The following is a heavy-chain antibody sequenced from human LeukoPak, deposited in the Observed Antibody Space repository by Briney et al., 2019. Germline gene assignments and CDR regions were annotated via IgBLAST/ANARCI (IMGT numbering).Heavy chain of an antibody. Sequence: QPGGSLRLSCAASGFTFSTSGMHWVRRSPGKGLEWVAVISYAGNNRNYAGSVKGRFTISRDNSKNTLYLQMNSLRAEDTAIYYCTKLGTTGEFDYWGQGTLVTVSS. J-gene: IGHJ4*02. D-gene: IGHD4-17*01. CDR1: GFTFSTSG. V-gene: IGHV3-30*18. CDR2: ISYAGNNR. CDR3: TKLGTTGEFDY.